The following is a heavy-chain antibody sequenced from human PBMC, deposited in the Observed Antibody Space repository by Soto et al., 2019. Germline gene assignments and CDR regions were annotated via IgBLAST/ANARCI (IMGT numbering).Heavy chain of an antibody. CDR2: VFYTGFT. J-gene: IGHJ4*02. D-gene: IGHD1-20*01. CDR3: ASSQKGYNWNYFDH. V-gene: IGHV4-39*01. CDR1: GGSISGSSYY. Sequence: KASETLSLTCAVSGGSISGSSYYWGWLRQSPGRGPGWIGSVFYTGFTSYNPSLESRVSVSVDTSKNQFSLKVSAVTAADTAVYYCASSQKGYNWNYFDHWGQGALVTVSS.